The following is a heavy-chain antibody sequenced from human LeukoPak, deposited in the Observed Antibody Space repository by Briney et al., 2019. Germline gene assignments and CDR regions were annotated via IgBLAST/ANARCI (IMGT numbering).Heavy chain of an antibody. J-gene: IGHJ4*02. V-gene: IGHV3-66*01. Sequence: VGSLRLSCAASGFTFSTYAMGWVRQAPGKGLEWVSVIYSGGSTYYADSVKGRFTISRDNSKNALYLQMNSLRAEDTAVYYCARDRGYSSSWSDYWGQGTLVTVPP. CDR1: GFTFSTYA. D-gene: IGHD6-13*01. CDR2: IYSGGST. CDR3: ARDRGYSSSWSDY.